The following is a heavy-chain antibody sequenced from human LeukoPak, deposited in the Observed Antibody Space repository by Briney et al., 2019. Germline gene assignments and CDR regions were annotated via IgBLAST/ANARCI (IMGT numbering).Heavy chain of an antibody. Sequence: SETLSLTCTVSGGSISSYYWSWVRQPPGKGLEWIGYIYYSGSTNYNPSLKSRVTISVDTSKNQFSLKLNSVTAADTAVYYCARNYYDSSGYYYFYLDYWGQGTLVTVSS. D-gene: IGHD3-22*01. CDR2: IYYSGST. J-gene: IGHJ4*02. CDR3: ARNYYDSSGYYYFYLDY. V-gene: IGHV4-59*12. CDR1: GGSISSYY.